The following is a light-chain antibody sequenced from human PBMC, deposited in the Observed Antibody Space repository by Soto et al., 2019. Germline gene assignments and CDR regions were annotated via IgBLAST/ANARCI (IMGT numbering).Light chain of an antibody. V-gene: IGKV1-39*01. CDR3: QQSYRSPYT. CDR2: GAS. CDR1: QSINIY. J-gene: IGKJ2*01. Sequence: IQMTQSPSSLSASVGDSVTVTCRASQSINIYLYWYQQKPGKAPTLLIYGASSLQSGVPSRFTGGGSRTDCTLSISSLQPEDFATYYCQQSYRSPYTVGQGTKLEIK.